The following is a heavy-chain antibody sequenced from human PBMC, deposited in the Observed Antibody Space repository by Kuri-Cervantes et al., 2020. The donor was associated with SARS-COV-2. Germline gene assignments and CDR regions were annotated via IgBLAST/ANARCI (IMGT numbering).Heavy chain of an antibody. CDR1: GYTFTGYY. Sequence: ASVKVSCKASGYTFTGYYMHWVRQAPGQGLEWMGWISTFNANINYAQKFRGRVSMTTDTSTTTTYLEVRSLRSDDTAVFYCARDPRHYDFWSGHPYFDYWGQGTLVTVSS. CDR3: ARDPRHYDFWSGHPYFDY. V-gene: IGHV1-18*04. J-gene: IGHJ4*02. CDR2: ISTFNANI. D-gene: IGHD3-3*01.